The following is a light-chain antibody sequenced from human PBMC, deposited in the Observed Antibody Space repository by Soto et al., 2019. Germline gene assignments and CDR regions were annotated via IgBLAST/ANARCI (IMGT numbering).Light chain of an antibody. V-gene: IGKV1-5*01. CDR2: DAS. CDR1: QTISTW. CDR3: QQYSSFSRT. J-gene: IGKJ1*01. Sequence: IQMPQSPSTLSASVGDRVTITCRASQTISTWLAWYQQKPGKAPELLIYDASTLESGVPSRFSGSGSGTEFSLTISSLQPDDFATFYCQQYSSFSRTFGQGTKVDIK.